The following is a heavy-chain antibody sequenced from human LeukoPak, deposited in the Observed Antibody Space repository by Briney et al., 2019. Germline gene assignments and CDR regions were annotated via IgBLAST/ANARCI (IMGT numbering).Heavy chain of an antibody. V-gene: IGHV3-48*03. D-gene: IGHD1-1*01. CDR2: ISSSGSTI. Sequence: GGSLRLSCAASGFTFSSYEMNWVRQAPGKGLEWVSYISSSGSTIYYADSVKGRFTISRDNAKNSLYLQMNSLRAEDTAVYYCARYETGYLDYWGQGTLDTVSS. CDR1: GFTFSSYE. CDR3: ARYETGYLDY. J-gene: IGHJ4*02.